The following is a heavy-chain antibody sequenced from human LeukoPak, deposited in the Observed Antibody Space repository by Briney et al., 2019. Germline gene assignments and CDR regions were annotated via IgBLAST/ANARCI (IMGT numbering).Heavy chain of an antibody. D-gene: IGHD6-13*01. V-gene: IGHV3-23*01. CDR3: AKVKKPGIAAAGRGYFQH. CDR1: GGSISSGDYY. CDR2: ISGSGGST. Sequence: ETLSLTCTVSGGSISSGDYYWSWIRQPPGKGLEWVSAISGSGGSTYYADSVKGRFTISRDNSKNTLYLQMNSLRAEDTAVYYCAKVKKPGIAAAGRGYFQHWGQGTLVTVS. J-gene: IGHJ1*01.